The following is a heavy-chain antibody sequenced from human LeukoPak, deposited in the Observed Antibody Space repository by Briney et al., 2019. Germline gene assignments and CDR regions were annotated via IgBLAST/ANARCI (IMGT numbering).Heavy chain of an antibody. J-gene: IGHJ6*02. V-gene: IGHV3-30*18. D-gene: IGHD3-22*01. Sequence: GGSLRLSCAASGFTFSSYGMHWVRQAPGKGLEWVAVISYDGSNKYYADSVKGRFTISRDNSRNTLYLQMNSLRAEDTAVYYCAKEGYYYDSSGYNYYYGMDVWGQGTTVTVSS. CDR1: GFTFSSYG. CDR2: ISYDGSNK. CDR3: AKEGYYYDSSGYNYYYGMDV.